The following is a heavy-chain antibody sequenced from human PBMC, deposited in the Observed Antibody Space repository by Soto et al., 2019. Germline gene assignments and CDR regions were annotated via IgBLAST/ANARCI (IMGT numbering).Heavy chain of an antibody. CDR3: AREDGDYVLSPLFDP. CDR1: GFTFSSYA. CDR2: ISYDGSNK. J-gene: IGHJ5*02. Sequence: QVQLVESGGGVVQPGRSLRLSCAASGFTFSSYAMHWVRQAPGKGLERVAVISYDGSNKYYADSVKGRFTISRENSKNRRYLQMNSLRAEDTAVYYCAREDGDYVLSPLFDPWGQGTLVTVSS. V-gene: IGHV3-30-3*01. D-gene: IGHD4-17*01.